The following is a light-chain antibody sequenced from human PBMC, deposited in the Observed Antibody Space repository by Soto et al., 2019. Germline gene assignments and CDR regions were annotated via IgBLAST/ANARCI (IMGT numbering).Light chain of an antibody. CDR3: CSYTSTSTVL. J-gene: IGLJ2*01. CDR2: EVS. V-gene: IGLV2-14*02. Sequence: QLVLTQPASVSGSPGQSITISCTGTSSDVGSYNLVSWYQQHPGKAPKLMIYEVSKRPSGVSNRFSGSKSANTASLTISGLQADDEADYYCCSYTSTSTVLFGGGTKLTVL. CDR1: SSDVGSYNL.